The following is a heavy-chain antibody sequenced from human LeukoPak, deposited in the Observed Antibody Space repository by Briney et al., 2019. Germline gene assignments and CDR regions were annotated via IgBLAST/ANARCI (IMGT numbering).Heavy chain of an antibody. CDR1: GFTFSSYS. D-gene: IGHD3-16*01. Sequence: TGGSLRLSCAASGFTFSSYSMNWVRQAPGKGLEWVSSISSSSSYIYYADSVKGRFTISRDNARNSLYLQMNSLRAEDTAVYYCARAGRYGYDYWGQGTLVTVSS. CDR3: ARAGRYGYDY. CDR2: ISSSSSYI. V-gene: IGHV3-21*01. J-gene: IGHJ4*02.